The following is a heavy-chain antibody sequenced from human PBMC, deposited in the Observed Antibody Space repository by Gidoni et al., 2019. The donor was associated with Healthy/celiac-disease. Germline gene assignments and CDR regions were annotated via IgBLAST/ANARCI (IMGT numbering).Heavy chain of an antibody. CDR1: GFTFSSYG. V-gene: IGHV3-33*01. Sequence: QVQLVESGGGVVQPGRSLRLSCAASGFTFSSYGMHGVRQAPGKGLEWVAVIWYDGSNKYYADSVKGRFTISRDNSKNTLYLQMNSLRAEDTAVYYCARDLFYYDSSGYRPPYYYGMDVWGQGTTVTVSS. CDR2: IWYDGSNK. CDR3: ARDLFYYDSSGYRPPYYYGMDV. D-gene: IGHD3-22*01. J-gene: IGHJ6*02.